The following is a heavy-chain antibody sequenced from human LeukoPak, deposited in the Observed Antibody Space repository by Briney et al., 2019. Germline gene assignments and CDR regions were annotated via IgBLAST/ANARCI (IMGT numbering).Heavy chain of an antibody. CDR1: GFTFSRYS. Sequence: KSGGSLTLSCAASGFTFSRYSMNWVRQAPGKGLEWVSSISTVSRYIYYADSVKGRFTISRDNAKSLLYLQMNNRRAEDTAVYYCARVIEDSGSDFCDYWGQGTLVTVSS. D-gene: IGHD1-26*01. CDR3: ARVIEDSGSDFCDY. J-gene: IGHJ4*02. V-gene: IGHV3-21*06. CDR2: ISTVSRYI.